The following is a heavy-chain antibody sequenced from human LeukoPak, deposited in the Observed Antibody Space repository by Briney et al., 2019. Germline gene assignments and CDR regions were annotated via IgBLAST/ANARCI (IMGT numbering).Heavy chain of an antibody. V-gene: IGHV4-38-2*02. J-gene: IGHJ4*02. CDR3: AKSSYSIFDY. CDR2: IYHSGTT. CDR1: GYSISSGYY. D-gene: IGHD5-18*01. Sequence: PSETLSLTCTVSGYSISSGYYWGWIRQPPGKGLEWIGTIYHSGTTYYNPSLKRRVTISVDTSKNQLSLKLSSVTAADTAVYYCAKSSYSIFDYWGQGTLVTVSS.